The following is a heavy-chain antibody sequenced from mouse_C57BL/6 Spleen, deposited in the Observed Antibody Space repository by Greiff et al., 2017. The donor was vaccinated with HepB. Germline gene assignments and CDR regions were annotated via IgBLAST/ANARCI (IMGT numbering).Heavy chain of an antibody. CDR2: INYDGSST. D-gene: IGHD3-3*01. V-gene: IGHV5-16*01. CDR3: ARDRRDSLDY. CDR1: GFTFSDYY. Sequence: EVNVVESEGGLVQPGSSMKLSCTASGFTFSDYYMAWVRQVPEKGLEWVANINYDGSSTYYLDSLKSRFIISRDNAKNILYLQMSSLKSEDTATYYCARDRRDSLDYWGQGTTLTVSS. J-gene: IGHJ2*01.